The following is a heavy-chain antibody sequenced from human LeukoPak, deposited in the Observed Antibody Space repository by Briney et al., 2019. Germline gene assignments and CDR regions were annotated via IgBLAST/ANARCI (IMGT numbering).Heavy chain of an antibody. Sequence: SGGPLRLSCEVSGFTFSNSAMSWVRQAPGKGLEWVSGISISGGTTYYAASVKGRFTISRDNSKNTVYLQLNSLRAEDTAVYYCAKEEVPNDYWGQGTLVTVSS. V-gene: IGHV3-23*01. J-gene: IGHJ4*02. CDR3: AKEEVPNDY. CDR2: ISISGGTT. D-gene: IGHD2-2*01. CDR1: GFTFSNSA.